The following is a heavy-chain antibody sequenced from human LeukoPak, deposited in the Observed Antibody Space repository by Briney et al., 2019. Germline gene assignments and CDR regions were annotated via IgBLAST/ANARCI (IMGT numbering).Heavy chain of an antibody. J-gene: IGHJ4*02. CDR3: ARGRTRFIY. D-gene: IGHD1-1*01. CDR2: INHSGST. CDR1: GGSFSSYY. Sequence: PSETLSLTCAVYGGSFSSYYWSWIRQPPGKGLEWIGEINHSGSTTYKPSLKSRVTISLDTSKNQFSLKLSSVTAADTAVYYCARGRTRFIYWGQGTLVTVSS. V-gene: IGHV4-34*01.